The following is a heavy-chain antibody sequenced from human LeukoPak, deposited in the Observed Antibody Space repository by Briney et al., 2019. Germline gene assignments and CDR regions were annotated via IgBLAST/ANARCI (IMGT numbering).Heavy chain of an antibody. Sequence: GSLRLSCAVSGFTFSTYGMNWVRQTPGKGLEWVSGISGNGDSTYYADSVKGRFTISRDNSKNTLYLQMNSLRAEDTAVYYCARYYDFWSGYLMDVWGKGTTVTVSS. J-gene: IGHJ6*03. CDR1: GFTFSTYG. D-gene: IGHD3-3*01. CDR3: ARYYDFWSGYLMDV. CDR2: ISGNGDST. V-gene: IGHV3-23*01.